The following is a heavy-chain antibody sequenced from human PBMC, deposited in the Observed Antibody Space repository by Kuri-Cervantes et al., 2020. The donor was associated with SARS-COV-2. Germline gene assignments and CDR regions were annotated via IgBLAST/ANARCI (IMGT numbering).Heavy chain of an antibody. CDR1: GFTFGSYG. D-gene: IGHD1-26*01. V-gene: IGHV3-33*08. Sequence: LSLTCAASGFTFGSYGMHWVRQAPGKGLEWVAVIWYDGSNKYYADSVKGRFTISRDNSKNTLYLQMNSLRAEDTAVYYCARELVGATNYYGMDVWGQGTTVTVSS. CDR2: IWYDGSNK. J-gene: IGHJ6*02. CDR3: ARELVGATNYYGMDV.